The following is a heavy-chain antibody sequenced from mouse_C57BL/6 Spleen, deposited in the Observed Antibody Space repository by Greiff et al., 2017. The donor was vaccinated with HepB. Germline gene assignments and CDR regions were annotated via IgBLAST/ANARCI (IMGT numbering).Heavy chain of an antibody. CDR3: TRNLPYYYGSQFAY. D-gene: IGHD1-1*01. Sequence: VQLQESGAELVRPGASVTLSCKASGYTFTDYEMHWVKQTPVHGLEWIGAIDPETGGTAYNQKFKGKAILTADKSSSTAYMELRSLTSEDSAVYYCTRNLPYYYGSQFAYWGQGTLVTVSA. J-gene: IGHJ3*01. CDR1: GYTFTDYE. V-gene: IGHV1-15*01. CDR2: IDPETGGT.